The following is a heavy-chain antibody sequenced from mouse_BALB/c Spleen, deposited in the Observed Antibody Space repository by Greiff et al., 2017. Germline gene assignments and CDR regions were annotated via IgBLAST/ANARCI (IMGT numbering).Heavy chain of an antibody. J-gene: IGHJ1*01. Sequence: EVQLQQSGGGLVQPGGSMKLSCVASGFTFSNYWMNWVRQSPEKGLEWVAEIRLKSNNYATHYAESVKGRFTISRDDSKSSVYLQMNNLRAEDTGIYYCTRTSHYYGYGYFDVWGAGTTVTVSS. V-gene: IGHV6-6*02. D-gene: IGHD1-2*01. CDR3: TRTSHYYGYGYFDV. CDR2: IRLKSNNYAT. CDR1: GFTFSNYW.